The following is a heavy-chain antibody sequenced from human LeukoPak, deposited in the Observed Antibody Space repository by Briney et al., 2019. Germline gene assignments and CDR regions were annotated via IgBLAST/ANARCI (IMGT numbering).Heavy chain of an antibody. CDR3: ARADYYDSSGYFRFGY. Sequence: GASVKVSCKASGGTFSSYAISWVRQAPGQELERMGRIIPIFGTANYAQKFQGRVTITTDESTSTAYMELSSLRSEDTAVYYCARADYYDSSGYFRFGYWGQGTLVTVSS. CDR1: GGTFSSYA. D-gene: IGHD3-22*01. CDR2: IIPIFGTA. J-gene: IGHJ4*02. V-gene: IGHV1-69*05.